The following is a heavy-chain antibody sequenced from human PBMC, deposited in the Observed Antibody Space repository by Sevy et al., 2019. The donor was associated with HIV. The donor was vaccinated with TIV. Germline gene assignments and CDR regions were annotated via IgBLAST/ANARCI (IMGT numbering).Heavy chain of an antibody. J-gene: IGHJ4*02. V-gene: IGHV3-30*18. Sequence: GSLRLSCAASGFTFSSYGMHWVRQAPGKGLEWVAVISYDGSNKYYADSVKGRFTISRDNSKNTLYLQMNSLRAEDTAVYYCAKGLGQLVPDFDYWGQGTLVTVSS. CDR2: ISYDGSNK. CDR3: AKGLGQLVPDFDY. CDR1: GFTFSSYG. D-gene: IGHD6-13*01.